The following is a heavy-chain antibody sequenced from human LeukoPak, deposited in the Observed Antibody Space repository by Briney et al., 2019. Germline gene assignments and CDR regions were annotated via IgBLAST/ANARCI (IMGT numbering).Heavy chain of an antibody. CDR3: AARGYSSGWYYFDY. CDR2: INHSGST. CDR1: GGSISSYY. Sequence: PSETLSLTCTVSGGSISSYYWSWIRQPPGKGLEWIGEINHSGSTNYNPSLKSRVTISVDTSKNQFSLKLSSVTAADTAVYYCAARGYSSGWYYFDYWGQGTLVTVSS. V-gene: IGHV4-34*01. D-gene: IGHD6-19*01. J-gene: IGHJ4*02.